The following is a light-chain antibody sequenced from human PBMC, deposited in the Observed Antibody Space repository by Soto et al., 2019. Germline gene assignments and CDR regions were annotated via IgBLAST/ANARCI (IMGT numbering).Light chain of an antibody. J-gene: IGKJ4*01. CDR1: QSVSSSY. CDR3: QQYGDSIT. CDR2: GAS. Sequence: EIVLTQSPGTLSLSPGERATLSCRASQSVSSSYLAWYQQKPGQAPRLLIYGASSRATGIPDRFSGSGSGTDFTLTISRLEPEDFAVYHCQQYGDSITFGGGTKVDIK. V-gene: IGKV3-20*01.